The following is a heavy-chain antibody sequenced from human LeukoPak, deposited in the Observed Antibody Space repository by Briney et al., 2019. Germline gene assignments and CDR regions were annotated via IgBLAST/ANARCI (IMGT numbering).Heavy chain of an antibody. Sequence: ASVKVSCKASGYTFTRFGISWVRQAPGQGLEWMGWISAYNGNIKYAQKLQGRVTMTTDTSTSTAYMELRSLTSDDTAVFYCVRDPGDVPASFFDYWGQGTRVTVSS. CDR1: GYTFTRFG. CDR3: VRDPGDVPASFFDY. V-gene: IGHV1-18*01. CDR2: ISAYNGNI. D-gene: IGHD2-2*01. J-gene: IGHJ4*02.